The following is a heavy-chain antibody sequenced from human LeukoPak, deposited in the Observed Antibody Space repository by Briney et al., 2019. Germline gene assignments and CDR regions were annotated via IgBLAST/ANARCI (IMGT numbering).Heavy chain of an antibody. CDR1: GFTFSSYW. Sequence: GGSLRLSCAASGFTFSSYWMSWVRQAPGKGLEWVANIKQDGSEKYYVDSVKGRFTISRDNAKNSLYQQMNSLRAEDTAAYYCARSAHSSSWYYYYYYYMDVWGKGTTVTISS. V-gene: IGHV3-7*01. D-gene: IGHD6-13*01. J-gene: IGHJ6*03. CDR2: IKQDGSEK. CDR3: ARSAHSSSWYYYYYYYMDV.